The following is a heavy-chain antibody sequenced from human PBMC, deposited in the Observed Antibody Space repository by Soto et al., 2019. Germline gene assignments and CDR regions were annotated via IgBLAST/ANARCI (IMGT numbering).Heavy chain of an antibody. Sequence: PSETLSLTCTVSGGSVSSGSYYWSWLRQPPGKGLEWIGYIYYTGSTNYNPSLRGRVTMSVDMSKNQFSLNLTSMTAADTAVYYCARGGGEIYYGLFDIWGPGTMVT. CDR3: ARGGGEIYYGLFDI. CDR2: IYYTGST. J-gene: IGHJ3*02. D-gene: IGHD1-26*01. V-gene: IGHV4-61*01. CDR1: GGSVSSGSYY.